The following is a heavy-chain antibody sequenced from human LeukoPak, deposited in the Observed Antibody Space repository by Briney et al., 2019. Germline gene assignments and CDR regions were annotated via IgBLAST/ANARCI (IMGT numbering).Heavy chain of an antibody. D-gene: IGHD5-18*01. CDR1: GFTFSSYS. CDR2: ISGSGGST. V-gene: IGHV3-23*01. J-gene: IGHJ4*02. CDR3: AKGQLWPPFFDY. Sequence: PGGSLRLSCAASGFTFSSYSMNWVRQAPGKGLEWVSAISGSGGSTYYADSVKGRFTISRDNSKNTLYLQMNSLRAEDTAVYYCAKGQLWPPFFDYWGQGTLVTVSS.